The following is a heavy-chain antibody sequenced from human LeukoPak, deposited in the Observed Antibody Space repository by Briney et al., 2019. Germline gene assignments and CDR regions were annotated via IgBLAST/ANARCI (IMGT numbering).Heavy chain of an antibody. J-gene: IGHJ3*02. Sequence: GASVKVSCKASGYTFTGYYIHWVRQAPGQGLEWMGWINPNGGGTNYAQKFQGRVTMTRDTSISTAYMELSRLRSDDTAVYYCARGDVDTTMVDAFDIWGQGTMVTVSS. CDR2: INPNGGGT. V-gene: IGHV1-2*02. CDR1: GYTFTGYY. CDR3: ARGDVDTTMVDAFDI. D-gene: IGHD5-18*01.